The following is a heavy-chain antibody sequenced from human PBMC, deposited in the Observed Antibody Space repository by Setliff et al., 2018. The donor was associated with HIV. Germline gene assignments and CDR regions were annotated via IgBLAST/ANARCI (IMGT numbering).Heavy chain of an antibody. D-gene: IGHD6-19*01. V-gene: IGHV4-4*09. CDR3: ARSPRIGVAGEFEY. CDR1: GGSISSYY. Sequence: ASETLSLTCTVSGGSISSYYWSWIRQPPGKGLEWIGYIYNSGSVNYNPSLNSRVTISVDTSKNQFSLKVNSGTAADTAVYYCARSPRIGVAGEFEYWGQGTLVTVSS. CDR2: IYNSGSV. J-gene: IGHJ4*02.